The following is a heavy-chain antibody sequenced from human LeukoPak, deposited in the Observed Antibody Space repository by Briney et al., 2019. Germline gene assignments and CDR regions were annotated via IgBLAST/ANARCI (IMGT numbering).Heavy chain of an antibody. CDR3: ARDAPGATSYYYYMDV. CDR2: ISSSGSTI. CDR1: GFNFTSYS. D-gene: IGHD1-26*01. Sequence: GGSLRLSCAASGFNFTSYSMNWVRQAPGKGLEWVSYISSSGSTIYYADSVKGRFTISRDNAKNSLYLQMNSLRAEDTAVYYCARDAPGATSYYYYMDVWGKGTTVTVSS. V-gene: IGHV3-48*04. J-gene: IGHJ6*03.